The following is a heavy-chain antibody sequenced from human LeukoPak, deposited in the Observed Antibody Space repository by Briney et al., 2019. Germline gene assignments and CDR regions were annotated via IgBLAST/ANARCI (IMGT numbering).Heavy chain of an antibody. CDR3: ERDELDGYNLGPSIY. V-gene: IGHV3-30*01. D-gene: IGHD5-24*01. CDR2: ITYDGGNK. Sequence: PGGSLRLSCAASGFTFSNYCIRWVRQTPEKGLEWVSYITYDGGNKKYADSVKGRFTISIDDPKNTLYLQMNSLLTKYTGLDHCERDELDGYNLGPSIYWGQGTLVTVSS. CDR1: GFTFSNYC. J-gene: IGHJ4*02.